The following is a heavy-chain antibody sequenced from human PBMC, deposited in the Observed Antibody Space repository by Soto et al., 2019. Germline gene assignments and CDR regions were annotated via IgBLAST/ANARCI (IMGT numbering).Heavy chain of an antibody. CDR2: IYYSGST. CDR3: ARLGGVIVSDAFDI. D-gene: IGHD3-16*02. J-gene: IGHJ3*02. Sequence: SETLSLTCTVSGDSISSSSYYWGWIRQPPGKGLEWIGSIYYSGSTYYNPSLKSRVTISVDTSKNQFSLKLSFVTAADTAVYYCARLGGVIVSDAFDIWGQGTMVTVSS. CDR1: GDSISSSSYY. V-gene: IGHV4-39*01.